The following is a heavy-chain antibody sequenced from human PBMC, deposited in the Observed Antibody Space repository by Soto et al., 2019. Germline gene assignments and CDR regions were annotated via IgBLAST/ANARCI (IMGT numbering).Heavy chain of an antibody. CDR2: ISGDNGNT. D-gene: IGHD6-13*01. CDR3: AREAAAERNYYGLDV. Sequence: QVQPVQSGPEVRKPGASVKVSCKASGYIFSRYGISWVRQAPGQGLEWMGWISGDNGNTKFGERVQGRVNVTTDTSTSTAYMELSSLRSDDTAVYYCAREAAAERNYYGLDVWGQGTTVIVSS. J-gene: IGHJ6*02. CDR1: GYIFSRYG. V-gene: IGHV1-18*01.